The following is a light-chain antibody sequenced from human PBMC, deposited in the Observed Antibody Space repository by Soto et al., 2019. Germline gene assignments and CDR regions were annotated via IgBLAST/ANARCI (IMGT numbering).Light chain of an antibody. CDR2: DDS. CDR3: QVWDSSSDHSVV. Sequence: SYELTQPPSVSVAPGQTARITCGGNNIGSKGVHWYQQKPGQAPVLVVYDDSDRPSGIPERFSGSNSGNTATLTISRVEAGDEADYYCQVWDSSSDHSVVFGGGTKLTVL. J-gene: IGLJ2*01. CDR1: NIGSKG. V-gene: IGLV3-21*02.